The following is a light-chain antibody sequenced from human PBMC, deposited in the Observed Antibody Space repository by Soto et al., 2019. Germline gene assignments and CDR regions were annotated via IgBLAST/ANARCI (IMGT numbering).Light chain of an antibody. CDR2: DAS. Sequence: EILMTQSPATLSVSPGESATLSCSASHRVSSYLAWYQQKPGQAPRLLIYDASSRATGIPDRFSGGGSGTDFTLTISRLEPEDFAVYYCQQFSSYSLTFGGGTKVDIK. V-gene: IGKV3-20*01. CDR1: HRVSSY. CDR3: QQFSSYSLT. J-gene: IGKJ4*01.